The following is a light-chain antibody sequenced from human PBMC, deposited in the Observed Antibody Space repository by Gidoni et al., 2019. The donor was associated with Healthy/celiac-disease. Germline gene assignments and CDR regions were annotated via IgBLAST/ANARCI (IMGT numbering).Light chain of an antibody. V-gene: IGKV3-11*01. CDR3: QQRSNWPLT. CDR1: QSVSSY. CDR2: YAS. J-gene: IGKJ4*01. Sequence: EIVLTQSPATLTLSPGERATLSCRASQSVSSYLAWYQQKPGQAPRLLIYYASHRATGIPARFSGSGSGTDFTLTISSLEPEDFAVYYCQQRSNWPLTFXGXTKVEIK.